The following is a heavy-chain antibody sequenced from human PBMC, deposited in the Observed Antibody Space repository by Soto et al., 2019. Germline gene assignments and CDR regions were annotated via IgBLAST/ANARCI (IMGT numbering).Heavy chain of an antibody. CDR1: GFTFSSYA. D-gene: IGHD4-17*01. Sequence: PGGSLRLSCAASGFTFSSYAMSWVRQAPGKGLEWVAVISYDGSNKYYADSVKGRFTISRDNSKNTLYLQMNSLRAEDTAVYYCARGGLDYGDYDPNYYYGMDVWGQGTTVTVSS. CDR3: ARGGLDYGDYDPNYYYGMDV. V-gene: IGHV3-30-3*01. J-gene: IGHJ6*02. CDR2: ISYDGSNK.